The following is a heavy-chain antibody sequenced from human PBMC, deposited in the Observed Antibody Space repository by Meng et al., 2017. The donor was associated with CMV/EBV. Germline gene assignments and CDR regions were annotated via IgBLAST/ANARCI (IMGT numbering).Heavy chain of an antibody. CDR1: GFSLSTSGVG. CDR3: AHRLHGSGSYYPYYFDY. CDR2: IYWDDDK. V-gene: IGHV2-5*02. D-gene: IGHD3-10*01. Sequence: QITLKESRPTLVKPTQTPTLTCTFSGFSLSTSGVGVGWIRQPPGKALEWLALIYWDDDKRYSPSLKSRLTITKDTSKNQVVLTMTNMDPVDTATYYCAHRLHGSGSYYPYYFDYWGQGTLVTVSS. J-gene: IGHJ4*02.